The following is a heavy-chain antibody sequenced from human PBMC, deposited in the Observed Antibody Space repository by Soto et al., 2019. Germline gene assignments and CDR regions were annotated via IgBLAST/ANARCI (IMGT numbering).Heavy chain of an antibody. CDR1: GFSFSTYW. CDR2: IKQDGSEK. D-gene: IGHD1-26*01. V-gene: IGHV3-7*03. CDR3: ARWGVLHYYFDY. J-gene: IGHJ4*02. Sequence: GGSLRLSCAASGFSFSTYWMSWVRQAPGKGLEWVANIKQDGSEKHYVDSVKGRFTISRDNAKNSLYLQMNSLKVEDTAVYYCARWGVLHYYFDYWGQGTLVTVSS.